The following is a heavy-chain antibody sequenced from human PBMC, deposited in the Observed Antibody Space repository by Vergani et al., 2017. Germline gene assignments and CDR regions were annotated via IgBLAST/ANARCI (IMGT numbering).Heavy chain of an antibody. Sequence: QVQLVESGGGVVQPGGSLILSCAASGFTFSSYGMPWVRQAPGKGLEWVAFIRYDGSNKYYADSVKGRFTISRDNSKDILYLQMDSLRSEDTALYYCAKYLRDSTDGLPDSWCPGTLVIVSS. CDR3: AKYLRDSTDGLPDS. D-gene: IGHD2-21*02. J-gene: IGHJ4*02. CDR1: GFTFSSYG. V-gene: IGHV3-30*02. CDR2: IRYDGSNK.